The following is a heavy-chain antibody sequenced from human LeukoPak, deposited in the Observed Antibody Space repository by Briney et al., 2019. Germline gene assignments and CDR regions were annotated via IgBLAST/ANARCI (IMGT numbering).Heavy chain of an antibody. CDR1: GYSFTTYW. D-gene: IGHD2-2*01. V-gene: IGHV5-51*01. CDR2: FNPGDSDI. J-gene: IGHJ3*02. Sequence: KRGESLKISCEVYGYSFTTYWLGWVRQMPGKGLEWMGTFNPGDSDIRYNPSFQGQVTISVDKSISTAYLQWSSLKASDTAMYYCARHVSSSRVAFDIWGQGTMVTVSS. CDR3: ARHVSSSRVAFDI.